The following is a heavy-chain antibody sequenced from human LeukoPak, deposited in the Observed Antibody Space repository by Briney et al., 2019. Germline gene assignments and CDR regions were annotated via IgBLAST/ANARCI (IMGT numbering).Heavy chain of an antibody. CDR3: ARAYDIEGQYYFDY. D-gene: IGHD3-9*01. J-gene: IGHJ4*02. CDR1: GGSFSGYY. CDR2: INHSGST. Sequence: PSETLSLTCAVYGGSFSGYYWSWIRQPPGKGLEWIGEINHSGSTNYNPSLKSRVTISVDTSKNQFSLKLSSVTAADTAVYYCARAYDIEGQYYFDYWGQGTLVTVSS. V-gene: IGHV4-34*01.